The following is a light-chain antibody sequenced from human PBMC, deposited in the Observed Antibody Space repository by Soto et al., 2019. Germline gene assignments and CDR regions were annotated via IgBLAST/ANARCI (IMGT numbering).Light chain of an antibody. CDR3: SSYTSSSTHV. CDR2: DVS. J-gene: IGLJ1*01. CDR1: SSDVGAYNF. Sequence: QSALTQPASVSGSPGQSITISFTGTSSDVGAYNFVSWYQQHPGKVPKLMILDVSSRPSGVSDRFSGSKSGNTASLTTSGFQAADEGDYYCSSYTSSSTHVFGSGTKVTVL. V-gene: IGLV2-14*03.